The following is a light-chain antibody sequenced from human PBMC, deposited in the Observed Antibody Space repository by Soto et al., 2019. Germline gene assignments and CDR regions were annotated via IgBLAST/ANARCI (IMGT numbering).Light chain of an antibody. CDR3: MQPLQSWA. Sequence: MTQSPSSLSASVGDRVTITCQASQDISNYLNWYQQKPGQPPQLLIYEVSNRFSGVPDRFSGSGSGTDFTLKISRVEAEDVGVYYCMQPLQSWALGQGTKVDIK. CDR2: EVS. J-gene: IGKJ1*01. V-gene: IGKV2D-29*01. CDR1: QDISNY.